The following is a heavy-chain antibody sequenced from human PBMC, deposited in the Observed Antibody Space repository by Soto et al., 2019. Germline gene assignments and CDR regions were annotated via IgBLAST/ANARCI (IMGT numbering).Heavy chain of an antibody. CDR2: IYYSGST. CDR3: ARLRFGKAFDI. CDR1: GGSISSGGYS. J-gene: IGHJ3*02. Sequence: SETLSLTCAVSGGSISSGGYSWSWIRQPPGKGLEWIGYIYYSGSTNYNPSLKSRVTISVDTSKNQFSLKLSSVTAADTAVYYCARLRFGKAFDIWGQGTMVTVSS. D-gene: IGHD3-10*01. V-gene: IGHV4-61*08.